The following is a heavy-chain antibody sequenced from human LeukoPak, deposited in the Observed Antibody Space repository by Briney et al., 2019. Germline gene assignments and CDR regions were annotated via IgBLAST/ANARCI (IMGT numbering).Heavy chain of an antibody. CDR1: GYTFTSYG. CDR2: ISAYNGNT. J-gene: IGHJ6*02. D-gene: IGHD3-9*01. CDR3: ARGGQIYDILTGYYYYYGMDV. V-gene: IGHV1-18*01. Sequence: GASVKVSCKASGYTFTSYGISWVRQAPGQGLEWMGWISAYNGNTNYAQKLQGRVTMTTDTSTSTAYMELRSLRSDDTAVYYCARGGQIYDILTGYYYYYGMDVWGQGTTVTVSS.